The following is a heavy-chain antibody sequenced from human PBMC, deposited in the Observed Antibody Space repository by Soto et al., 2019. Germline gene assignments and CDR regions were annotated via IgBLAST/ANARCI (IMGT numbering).Heavy chain of an antibody. J-gene: IGHJ6*02. V-gene: IGHV3-49*03. Sequence: GGSLRLSCTASGFTFGDYAMSWFRLAPGKGLEWVGFIRSKAYGGTTEYAASVKGRFTISRDDSKSIAYLQMNSLKTEDTAVYYCTRDLYIAAAGYYYYYGMDVWGQGTTVTVSS. CDR1: GFTFGDYA. D-gene: IGHD6-13*01. CDR3: TRDLYIAAAGYYYYYGMDV. CDR2: IRSKAYGGTT.